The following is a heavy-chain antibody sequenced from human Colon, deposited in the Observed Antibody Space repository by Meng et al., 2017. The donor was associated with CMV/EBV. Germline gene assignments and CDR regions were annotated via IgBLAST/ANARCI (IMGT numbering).Heavy chain of an antibody. CDR2: ISDSGSTI. Sequence: GESLKISCMASGFGFSNYEMNWVRQAPGQGLEWISYISDSGSTIYYADSVKGRFTISRDNAKDTLFLQMNSLRAEDTAVYYCTRGLRGPDYWGQGSLVTVSS. J-gene: IGHJ4*02. CDR1: GFGFSNYE. D-gene: IGHD3-10*01. CDR3: TRGLRGPDY. V-gene: IGHV3-48*03.